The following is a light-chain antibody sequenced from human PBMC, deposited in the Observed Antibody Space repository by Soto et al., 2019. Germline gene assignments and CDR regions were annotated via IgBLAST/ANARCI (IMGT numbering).Light chain of an antibody. J-gene: IGLJ1*01. Sequence: QSVLTQPASVSGSPGQSIIISCTGTNSDVGAYNYVSWYQQHPGKAPKVLLYDVSNRPSGVSNRFSGSKSGNTASLTISGLQAEDEADYYCNSYTSGSTPHVFGTGTKVTVL. CDR3: NSYTSGSTPHV. CDR2: DVS. CDR1: NSDVGAYNY. V-gene: IGLV2-14*03.